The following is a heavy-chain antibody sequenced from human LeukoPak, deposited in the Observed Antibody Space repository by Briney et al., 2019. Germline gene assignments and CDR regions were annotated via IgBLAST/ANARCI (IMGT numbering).Heavy chain of an antibody. CDR1: GGSISSYY. CDR2: IYYSGST. D-gene: IGHD5-18*01. V-gene: IGHV4-59*08. CDR3: ARLSYGSLFGFDY. Sequence: SETLSLTCTVSGGSISSYYWSWIRQPPGEGLEWIGYIYYSGSTNYNPSLKSRVTISVDTSKNQFSLKLSSVTAADTAVYYCARLSYGSLFGFDYWGQGTLVTVSS. J-gene: IGHJ4*02.